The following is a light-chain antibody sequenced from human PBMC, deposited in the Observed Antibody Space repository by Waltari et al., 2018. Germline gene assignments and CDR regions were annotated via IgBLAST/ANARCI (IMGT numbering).Light chain of an antibody. CDR1: KIVSKL. CDR3: QVWDITNDHRV. CDR2: FDT. V-gene: IGLV3-21*04. J-gene: IGLJ3*02. Sequence: SHVLTQPPSVSVATGKMARLTCGGTKIVSKLVNWYHQRSGQAPVLVKHFDTDRPSGSPDRFSGSNSGNTATLTISRVEAGDEADYYCQVWDITNDHRVFGGGTKLTVL.